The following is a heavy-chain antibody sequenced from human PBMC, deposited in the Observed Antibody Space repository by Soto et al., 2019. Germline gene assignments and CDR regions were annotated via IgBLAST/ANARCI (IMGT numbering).Heavy chain of an antibody. CDR2: IKQDGSEK. D-gene: IGHD3-3*01. J-gene: IGHJ6*02. V-gene: IGHV3-7*03. Sequence: GSLRLSCAASGFTFSSYWMSWVRQAPGKGLEWVANIKQDGSEKYYVDSVKGRFTISRDNAKNSLYLQMNSLRAEDTAVYYCAREGPGNLAWLLYLQLYYYYGMDVWGQGTTVTVSS. CDR1: GFTFSSYW. CDR3: AREGPGNLAWLLYLQLYYYYGMDV.